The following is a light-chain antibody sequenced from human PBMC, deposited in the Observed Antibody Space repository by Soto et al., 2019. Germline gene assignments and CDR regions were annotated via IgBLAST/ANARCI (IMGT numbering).Light chain of an antibody. Sequence: TLSSSPGERATLSCRASQTVSSKLAWYQHKPGQAPRLLIYDTSNRAGGIPARFSGSGSGTDFTLTISSLEPEDFAVYYCHQRQSWPRTFGQGTKVDIK. CDR2: DTS. CDR3: HQRQSWPRT. J-gene: IGKJ1*01. CDR1: QTVSSK. V-gene: IGKV3-11*01.